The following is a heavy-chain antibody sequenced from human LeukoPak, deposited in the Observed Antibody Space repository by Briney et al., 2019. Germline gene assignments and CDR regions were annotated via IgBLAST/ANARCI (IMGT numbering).Heavy chain of an antibody. CDR2: IHYSGST. Sequence: SETLSLTCTVSGGXISSYYWSWIRQPPGKGLEYIGYIHYSGSTNYSPSLKSRVTISVDTSKKQFSLKLSSVTAADTALYYCARHKSGYGAEHAFDIWGQGTMVTVSS. D-gene: IGHD5-12*01. CDR3: ARHKSGYGAEHAFDI. CDR1: GGXISSYY. J-gene: IGHJ3*02. V-gene: IGHV4-59*08.